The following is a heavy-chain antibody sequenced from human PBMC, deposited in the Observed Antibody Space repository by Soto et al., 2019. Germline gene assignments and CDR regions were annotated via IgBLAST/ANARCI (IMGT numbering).Heavy chain of an antibody. CDR2: IYYSGST. J-gene: IGHJ4*02. V-gene: IGHV4-39*01. D-gene: IGHD3-10*01. CDR3: ARHGSGFDY. Sequence: SETLSLTCTVSGGSISSSSYYWGWIRQPPGKGLEWIGSIYYSGSTYYNPSLKSRVTISVDTSKNQFSLKLSSVTAADTAVYYCARHGSGFDYWGQGTLVTVSS. CDR1: GGSISSSSYY.